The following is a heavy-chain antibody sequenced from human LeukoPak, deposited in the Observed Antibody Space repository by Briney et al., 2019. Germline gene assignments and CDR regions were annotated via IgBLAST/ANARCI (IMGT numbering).Heavy chain of an antibody. D-gene: IGHD6-19*01. CDR3: ARDKGSPDAFDI. V-gene: IGHV1-69*06. J-gene: IGHJ3*02. CDR1: GGTFSSYA. Sequence: ASVKVSCKASGGTFSSYAISWVRQAPGQGLEWMGGIIPIFGTANYAQKFQGRVTITADKSTSTAYMELSSLRSEDTAVYYCARDKGSPDAFDIWGQGTMVTVSS. CDR2: IIPIFGTA.